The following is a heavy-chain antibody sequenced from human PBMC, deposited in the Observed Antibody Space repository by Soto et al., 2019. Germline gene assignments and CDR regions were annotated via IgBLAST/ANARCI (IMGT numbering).Heavy chain of an antibody. D-gene: IGHD4-4*01. CDR3: AKESVEATYSYYGMDV. CDR2: VSFDSKNK. Sequence: LVESGGGVVRPGGSLTLSCVGSGFSFHSYSLHWVRQAPGKGLEWVATVSFDSKNKYYIDSVEGRFTISRDNSKNVMSLQMNSLRHEDTAVYYCAKESVEATYSYYGMDVWGPGTAVNVSS. CDR1: GFSFHSYS. J-gene: IGHJ6*02. V-gene: IGHV3-30*18.